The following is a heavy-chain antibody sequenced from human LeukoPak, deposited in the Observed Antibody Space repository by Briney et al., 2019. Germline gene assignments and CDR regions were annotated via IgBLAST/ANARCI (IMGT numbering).Heavy chain of an antibody. Sequence: GGSLRLSCAASGFTFSSYAMHWVRQAPGKGLEWVAVISYDGSKKYYADSVKGRFTISRDNSKNTLYLQMNSLRAEDTAVYYCARDQVGFGESSNYYYGMDVWGQGTTVTVSS. J-gene: IGHJ6*02. D-gene: IGHD3-10*01. V-gene: IGHV3-30*04. CDR2: ISYDGSKK. CDR3: ARDQVGFGESSNYYYGMDV. CDR1: GFTFSSYA.